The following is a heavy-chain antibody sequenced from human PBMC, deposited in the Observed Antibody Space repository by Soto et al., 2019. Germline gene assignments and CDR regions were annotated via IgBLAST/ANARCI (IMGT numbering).Heavy chain of an antibody. CDR3: AKDRGVGAGTFDY. D-gene: IGHD3-10*01. CDR2: ISGSGDST. CDR1: GFTFSSYA. J-gene: IGHJ4*02. Sequence: EVQLLESGGGLVQPGGSLRLSCAASGFTFSSYAMSWVRQAPGKGLEWVSAISGSGDSTYYADSVKGRFTISRDNSKSTLFLQMSSLRAGDTAVDCCAKDRGVGAGTFDYWGQGTLVTVSS. V-gene: IGHV3-23*01.